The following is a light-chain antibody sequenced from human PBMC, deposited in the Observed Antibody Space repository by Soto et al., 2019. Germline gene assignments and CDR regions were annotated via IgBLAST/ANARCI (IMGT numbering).Light chain of an antibody. CDR3: QQLNSYPLT. Sequence: TQSPATLSVSPGVGATLSCRASQSISSNLAWYQQKPGKAPKLLIYAASTLQSGVPSRFSGSGSGTDFTLTISSLQPEDFATYYCQQLNSYPLTFGGGTKVEIK. CDR2: AAS. V-gene: IGKV1-9*01. CDR1: QSISSN. J-gene: IGKJ4*01.